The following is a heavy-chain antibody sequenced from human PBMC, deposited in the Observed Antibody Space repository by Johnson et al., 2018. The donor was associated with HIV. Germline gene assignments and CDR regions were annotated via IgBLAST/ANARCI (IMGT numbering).Heavy chain of an antibody. J-gene: IGHJ3*02. D-gene: IGHD4-17*01. CDR1: GFTFSSYA. V-gene: IGHV3-66*01. Sequence: VQLVESGGGLVQPGGSLRLSCAASGFTFSSYAMSWVRQAPGKGLEWVSEIYSGGSTYYADSVKGRFIISRDSSNNTLYLQMNSLRAGDTAVYYCARGRKTVTTVRPSAFDIWGQGTMVTVSS. CDR3: ARGRKTVTTVRPSAFDI. CDR2: IYSGGST.